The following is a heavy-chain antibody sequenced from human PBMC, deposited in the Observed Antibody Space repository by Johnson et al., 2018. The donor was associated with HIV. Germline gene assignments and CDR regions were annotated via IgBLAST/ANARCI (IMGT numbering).Heavy chain of an antibody. J-gene: IGHJ3*02. Sequence: VQLVESGGGSVQPGGYLRLSCAASGFTFSSYAMSWVRQAPGKGLEWVSTISSSGGNTYYADSVKGRFPISRDNSKNTLYLQMNSLRAEDTAVYYCAKATQGSFDIWGQGTMVTVSS. CDR1: GFTFSSYA. CDR3: AKATQGSFDI. V-gene: IGHV3-23*04. CDR2: ISSSGGNT.